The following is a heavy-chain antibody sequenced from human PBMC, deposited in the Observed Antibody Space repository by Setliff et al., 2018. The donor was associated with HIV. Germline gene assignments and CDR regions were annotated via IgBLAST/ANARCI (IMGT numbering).Heavy chain of an antibody. CDR3: ARDFNYGSGRYYYYMDV. J-gene: IGHJ6*03. Sequence: RDPPGKALESIASIYSGGSAIYHPSLKSRVTISVDTSKNQFSLKLSSVTAADTAVYYCARDFNYGSGRYYYYMDVWGKGTTVTVSS. CDR2: IYSGGSA. V-gene: IGHV4-4*08. D-gene: IGHD3-10*01.